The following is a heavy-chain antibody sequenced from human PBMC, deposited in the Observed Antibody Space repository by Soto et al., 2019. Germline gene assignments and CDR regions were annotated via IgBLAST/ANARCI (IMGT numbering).Heavy chain of an antibody. Sequence: ASVKVSCKASGGTFSSYAISWVRQAPGQRLEWMGWINAGNGNTKYSQKFQGRVTITRDTSASTAYMELSSLRSEDTAVYYCARDDGYSSSWFHYWGQGTLVTVSS. CDR2: INAGNGNT. D-gene: IGHD6-13*01. CDR3: ARDDGYSSSWFHY. V-gene: IGHV1-3*01. CDR1: GGTFSSYA. J-gene: IGHJ4*02.